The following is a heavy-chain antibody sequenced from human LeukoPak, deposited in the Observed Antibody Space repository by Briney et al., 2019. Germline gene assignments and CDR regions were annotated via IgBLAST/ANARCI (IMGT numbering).Heavy chain of an antibody. CDR3: ARVGGILNWFDR. CDR2: ISAYNGNT. Sequence: ASVKVSCKASRYTFTSYDINWVRQATGQGLEWMGWISAYNGNTNYAQKLQGRVTMTTDTSTSTAYMELRSLRSDDTAVYYCARVGGILNWFDRWGQGTLVTVSS. V-gene: IGHV1-18*01. J-gene: IGHJ5*02. CDR1: RYTFTSYD.